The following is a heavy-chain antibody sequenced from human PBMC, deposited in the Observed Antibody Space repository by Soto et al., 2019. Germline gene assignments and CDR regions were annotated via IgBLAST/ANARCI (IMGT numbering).Heavy chain of an antibody. V-gene: IGHV4-34*01. CDR2: INHSGTT. D-gene: IGHD1-20*01. Sequence: SEPLSVTEGVYGGSFSHYYLSCIRQPPVKGLEWIGEINHSGTTNYNPSLKSRVTISVDTSKNQFSLKLSSVTAADTAVYYCARGLTGTTLGYYYYGMDVWGQGTTVTVSS. J-gene: IGHJ6*02. CDR3: ARGLTGTTLGYYYYGMDV. CDR1: GGSFSHYY.